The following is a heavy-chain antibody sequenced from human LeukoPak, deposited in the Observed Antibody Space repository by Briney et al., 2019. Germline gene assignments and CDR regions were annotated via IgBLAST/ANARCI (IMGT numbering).Heavy chain of an antibody. CDR2: ISVTGDST. D-gene: IGHD3-10*01. J-gene: IGHJ3*01. CDR1: GFTFSSYA. Sequence: GGSLRLSCAAFGFTFSSYAMSWVRQAPGKGLEWVSAISVTGDSTYYADSVKGRFTISRDNSKKTLYLQMNSLRAEDTAVYYCANNVYASGSWGFDLWGQGTLVTVSS. V-gene: IGHV3-23*01. CDR3: ANNVYASGSWGFDL.